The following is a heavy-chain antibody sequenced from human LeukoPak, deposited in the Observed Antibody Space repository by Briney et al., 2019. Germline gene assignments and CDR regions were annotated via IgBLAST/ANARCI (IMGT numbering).Heavy chain of an antibody. CDR2: ISYDGNNK. D-gene: IGHD5-24*01. Sequence: GGSLRLSCAASGFTFSSYDMHWVRQAPGKGLESVAVISYDGNNKYYADSVKGRFTISRDNSEKTLYLQMNSLRAEDTAVYYCARDAYNEEDWYFDLWGRGILVTVSS. CDR3: ARDAYNEEDWYFDL. J-gene: IGHJ2*01. CDR1: GFTFSSYD. V-gene: IGHV3-30-3*01.